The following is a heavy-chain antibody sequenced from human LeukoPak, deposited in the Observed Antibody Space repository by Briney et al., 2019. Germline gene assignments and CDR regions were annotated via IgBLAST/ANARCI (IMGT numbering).Heavy chain of an antibody. J-gene: IGHJ4*02. CDR2: ISYDGSNK. CDR1: GFTFSSYA. Sequence: GGSLRLSCAASGFTFSSYAMHWVRQAPGKGREGVAVISYDGSNKYYADSVKGRFTISRDNSKNTLYLQMNSLRAEDTAVYYCASNGRWRVVVPAAIGYFDYWGQGTLVTVSS. D-gene: IGHD2-2*01. CDR3: ASNGRWRVVVPAAIGYFDY. V-gene: IGHV3-30-3*01.